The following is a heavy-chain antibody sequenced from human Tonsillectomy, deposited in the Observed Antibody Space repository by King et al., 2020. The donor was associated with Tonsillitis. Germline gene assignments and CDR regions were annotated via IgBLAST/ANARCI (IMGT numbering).Heavy chain of an antibody. D-gene: IGHD3-22*01. V-gene: IGHV3-15*04. J-gene: IGHJ3*02. CDR2: IESKTDGGTT. CDR3: TTVDPDDSSGYYYLGDALNM. CDR1: GFTFSKAW. Sequence: VQLVESGGGLVKPGGSLRLSCAASGFTFSKAWMSWVRQAPGKGLEWVGHIESKTDGGTTDYGAPVKGRFTISRDDSKNTLYLQMNSLKIEDSAVYYCTTVDPDDSSGYYYLGDALNMWGQGTLVTVSS.